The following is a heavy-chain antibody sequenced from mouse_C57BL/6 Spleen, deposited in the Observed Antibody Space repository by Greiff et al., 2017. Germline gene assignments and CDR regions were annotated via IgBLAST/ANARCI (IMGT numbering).Heavy chain of an antibody. J-gene: IGHJ1*03. V-gene: IGHV1-22*01. CDR3: ASYWDAYFDV. D-gene: IGHD4-1*01. Sequence: VQLKESGPELVKPGASVKMSCKASGYTFTDYNMHWVKQSHGKSLEWIGYINPNNGGTSYNQKFKGKATLTVNKSSSTAYMELRSLTSEDSAVYYCASYWDAYFDVWGTGTTVTVSS. CDR2: INPNNGGT. CDR1: GYTFTDYN.